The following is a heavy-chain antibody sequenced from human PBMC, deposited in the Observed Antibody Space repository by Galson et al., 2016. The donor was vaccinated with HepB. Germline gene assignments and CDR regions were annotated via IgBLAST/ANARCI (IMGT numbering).Heavy chain of an antibody. V-gene: IGHV4-59*01. CDR1: RGSITSYY. CDR2: MSYSGRT. Sequence: SETLSLTCTVSRGSITSYYWSWIRQPPGKGLEWIGFMSYSGRTNYNPSLKSRVTISIDTSKNQLSLELTSVTAADTAVYYCAAFRDYYYGVDVWGLGTMVIVSS. J-gene: IGHJ6*02. CDR3: AAFRDYYYGVDV.